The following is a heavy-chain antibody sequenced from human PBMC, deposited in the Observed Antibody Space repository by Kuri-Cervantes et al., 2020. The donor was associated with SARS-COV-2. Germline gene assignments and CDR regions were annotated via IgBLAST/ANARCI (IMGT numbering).Heavy chain of an antibody. D-gene: IGHD2-21*01. V-gene: IGHV3-30*04. CDR1: GFTFSRYA. CDR2: ISYDGKNK. CDR3: AKDRVGVQDF. Sequence: GGSLRLSCAASGFTFSRYAMHWVRQAPGKGLEWVAVISYDGKNKKCIASGKGRFTISRDNSQNTLYLHMKSLRSEDTAMYYCAKDRVGVQDFWGQGTLVTVSS. J-gene: IGHJ4*02.